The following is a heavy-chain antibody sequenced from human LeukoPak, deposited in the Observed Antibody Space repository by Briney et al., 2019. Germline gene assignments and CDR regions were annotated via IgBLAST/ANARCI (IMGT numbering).Heavy chain of an antibody. CDR2: IYYSGST. CDR1: GGSISSYY. CDR3: ARSHFWSGYFYFDY. J-gene: IGHJ4*02. D-gene: IGHD3-3*02. Sequence: PSETLPLTCTVSGGSISSYYWSWIRQPPGKGLEWIGYIYYSGSTNYNPSLKSRVTISVDTSKNQFSLKLSSVTAADTAVYYCARSHFWSGYFYFDYWGQGTLVTVSS. V-gene: IGHV4-59*01.